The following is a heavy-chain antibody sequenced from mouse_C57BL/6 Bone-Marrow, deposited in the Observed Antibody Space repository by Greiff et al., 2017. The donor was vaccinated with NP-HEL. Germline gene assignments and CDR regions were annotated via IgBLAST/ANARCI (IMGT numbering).Heavy chain of an antibody. Sequence: EVKLQQSGPELVKPGASVKISCKASGYTLTDYYMNWVKQSHGKSLEWIGDINPNNGGTSYNQKFKGKATLTVDKSSSTAYMELRSLTSEDSAVYYCARGEVYYDYDEGMDYWGQGTSVTVSS. CDR1: GYTLTDYY. CDR2: INPNNGGT. J-gene: IGHJ4*01. D-gene: IGHD2-4*01. CDR3: ARGEVYYDYDEGMDY. V-gene: IGHV1-26*01.